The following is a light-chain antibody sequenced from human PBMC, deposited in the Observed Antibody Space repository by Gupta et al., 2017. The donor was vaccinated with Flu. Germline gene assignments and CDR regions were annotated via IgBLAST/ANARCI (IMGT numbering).Light chain of an antibody. CDR1: QDIYRW. CDR3: QQDNSFPTT. CDR2: ATS. V-gene: IGKV1-12*01. Sequence: PSSVSAFVGDRVTITWRASQDIYRWLAWYQQKPGEAPKLLMVATSTVKSGVPSRFSGSGSGTDFALTISSLQAEDTGTYYCQQDNSFPTTFGQGTRLEIK. J-gene: IGKJ5*01.